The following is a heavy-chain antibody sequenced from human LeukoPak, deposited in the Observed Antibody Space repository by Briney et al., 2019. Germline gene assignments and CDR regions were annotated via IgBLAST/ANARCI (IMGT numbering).Heavy chain of an antibody. Sequence: PSQTLSLTCTVSDGSISSGGYYWSWIRQPPGKGLEWIGYIYHSGSTHYNPSLKSRVTISVDRSKNQFSLKLSSVTAADTAVYYCARDLEGTTLDYWGQGTLVTVSS. V-gene: IGHV4-30-2*01. CDR1: DGSISSGGYY. D-gene: IGHD4-11*01. CDR3: ARDLEGTTLDY. CDR2: IYHSGST. J-gene: IGHJ4*02.